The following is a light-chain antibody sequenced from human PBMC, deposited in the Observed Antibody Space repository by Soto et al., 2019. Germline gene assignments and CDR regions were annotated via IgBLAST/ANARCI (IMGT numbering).Light chain of an antibody. J-gene: IGLJ2*01. CDR3: AAWDDSLHGVV. Sequence: QSVLTQPPSASGTPGQRVTISCSGSSSNIGSSSVNWYQQLPGTAPKLLIYIDNQRPSGVPGRFSGSKSGTSASLAISGLQSEDDADYFCAAWDDSLHGVVFGGGTKLTVL. V-gene: IGLV1-44*01. CDR1: SSNIGSSS. CDR2: IDN.